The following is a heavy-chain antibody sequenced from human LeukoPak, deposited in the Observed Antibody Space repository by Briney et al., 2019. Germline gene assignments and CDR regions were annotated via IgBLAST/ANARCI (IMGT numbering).Heavy chain of an antibody. CDR1: GFTFSSYW. CDR3: ARDSGSYSFDY. V-gene: IGHV3-74*01. J-gene: IGHJ4*02. D-gene: IGHD1-26*01. CDR2: IDSDGSST. Sequence: GGSLRLSCAASGFTFSSYWMDWVRQAPGKGLVWVSRIDSDGSSTSYADSVKGRFTISRDNSKNTLYLQMNSLRAEDTAVYYCARDSGSYSFDYWGQGTLVTVSS.